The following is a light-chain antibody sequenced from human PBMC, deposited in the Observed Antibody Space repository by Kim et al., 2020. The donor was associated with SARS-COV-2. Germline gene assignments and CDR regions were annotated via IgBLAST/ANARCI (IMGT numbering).Light chain of an antibody. V-gene: IGKV3-20*01. CDR2: GAS. Sequence: SPGETATLSCRASQSVSNNSLAWYQQKPGQAPRLLMFGASTRATGIPARFSGSGSGTDFTLTISRLEPEDFAVYYCQQYETSLITFGQGTRLEIK. J-gene: IGKJ5*01. CDR1: QSVSNNS. CDR3: QQYETSLIT.